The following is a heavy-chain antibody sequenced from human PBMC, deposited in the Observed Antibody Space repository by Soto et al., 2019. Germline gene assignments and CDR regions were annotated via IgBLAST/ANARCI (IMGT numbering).Heavy chain of an antibody. CDR3: AREIGYSSTSPSY. CDR2: INHSGST. Sequence: SETLSLTCAVYGGSFSGYYWTWIRQPPGTGLEWIGEINHSGSTNYNPSLKSRVTISVDTSKNQFSLKLTSVTAADTAVYYCAREIGYSSTSPSYWGQATQGTV. D-gene: IGHD6-13*01. J-gene: IGHJ4*02. V-gene: IGHV4-34*01. CDR1: GGSFSGYY.